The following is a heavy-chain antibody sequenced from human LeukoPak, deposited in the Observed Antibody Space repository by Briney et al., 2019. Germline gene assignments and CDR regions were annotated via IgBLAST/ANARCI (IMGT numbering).Heavy chain of an antibody. V-gene: IGHV3-48*01. Sequence: PGGSLRLSCAASAFTFSDYSMNWVRQAPGKGLEWISYISGRSSTIYYADSVRGRFTISRDNAKNSMYLQMNSLRAEDTAVYYCATSAVGGPNDYWGQGTLVTVSS. CDR3: ATSAVGGPNDY. J-gene: IGHJ4*02. D-gene: IGHD6-13*01. CDR1: AFTFSDYS. CDR2: ISGRSSTI.